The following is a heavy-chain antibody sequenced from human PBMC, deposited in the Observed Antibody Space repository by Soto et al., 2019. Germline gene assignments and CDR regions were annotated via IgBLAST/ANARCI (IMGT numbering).Heavy chain of an antibody. D-gene: IGHD1-1*01. Sequence: QPGGSLRLSCAASGFTFNRYGFHWVRQAPGKGLEWVAVIVSDGSNKYHADSVEGRFTISRDNSKDTLYLQMNSLRAEDTAVYYCARDDAFQNENGFDIWGQGTMVTVSS. V-gene: IGHV3-33*01. J-gene: IGHJ3*02. CDR1: GFTFNRYG. CDR3: ARDDAFQNENGFDI. CDR2: IVSDGSNK.